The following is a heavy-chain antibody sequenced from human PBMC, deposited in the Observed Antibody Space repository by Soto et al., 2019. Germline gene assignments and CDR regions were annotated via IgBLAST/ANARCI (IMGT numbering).Heavy chain of an antibody. CDR2: IIPKFGTT. J-gene: IGHJ4*02. D-gene: IGHD2-15*01. Sequence: QVQLVQSGAEVKKPGSSVKVSCKASGGSFSTYGINWVRLAPGQGLEWMGGIIPKFGTTNYAQKFRGRVTMTADXSXNXXYMDLNYLRAEDTAVYFCARELDPYHGGTSLSLDYWGQGTLVTVSS. CDR3: ARELDPYHGGTSLSLDY. V-gene: IGHV1-69*13. CDR1: GGSFSTYG.